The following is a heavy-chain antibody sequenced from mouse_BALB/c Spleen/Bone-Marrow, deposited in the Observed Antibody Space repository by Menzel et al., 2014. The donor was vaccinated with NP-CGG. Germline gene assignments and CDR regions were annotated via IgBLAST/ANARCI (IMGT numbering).Heavy chain of an antibody. CDR3: AREGYYGLDY. Sequence: LVESGAKLVRPGTSVKVSCKASGYAFTNYLIEWFKQRPGQGLEWIGVINPGSGGTNFNEKFRGKATLTADKSSSTAYMQVNSLTSDDSAVYFCAREGYYGLDYCGQGPPLTVSS. J-gene: IGHJ2*01. D-gene: IGHD2-1*01. V-gene: IGHV1-54*03. CDR1: GYAFTNYL. CDR2: INPGSGGT.